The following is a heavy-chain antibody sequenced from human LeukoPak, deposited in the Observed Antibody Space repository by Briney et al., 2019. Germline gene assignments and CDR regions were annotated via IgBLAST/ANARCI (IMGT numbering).Heavy chain of an antibody. Sequence: GGSLRLSCAASGFTFSSYAMGWVRQAPGKGLEWVSAISGSGGSTYYADSVKGRFTISRDNSKNTLYLQMNSLRAEDTAVYYCAKLGQQLENPDYWGQGTLVTVSS. CDR1: GFTFSSYA. D-gene: IGHD6-13*01. CDR3: AKLGQQLENPDY. J-gene: IGHJ4*02. CDR2: ISGSGGST. V-gene: IGHV3-23*01.